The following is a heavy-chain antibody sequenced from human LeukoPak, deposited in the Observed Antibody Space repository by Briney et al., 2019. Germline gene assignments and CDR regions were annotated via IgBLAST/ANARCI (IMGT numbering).Heavy chain of an antibody. V-gene: IGHV3-23*01. J-gene: IGHJ5*02. Sequence: GGSLRLSCAASGFTFSSYAMSWVRQAPGKGLEWVSAISGSGGSTYYADSVKGRFTISRDNSKNTLYLQMNSLRAEDTAAYYCAKAGYSGYDYWFDPWGQGTLVTVSS. D-gene: IGHD5-12*01. CDR1: GFTFSSYA. CDR3: AKAGYSGYDYWFDP. CDR2: ISGSGGST.